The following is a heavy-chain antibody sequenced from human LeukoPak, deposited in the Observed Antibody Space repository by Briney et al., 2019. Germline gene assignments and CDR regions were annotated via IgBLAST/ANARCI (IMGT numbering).Heavy chain of an antibody. D-gene: IGHD5-12*01. CDR1: GYTFTGYY. J-gene: IGHJ4*02. Sequence: SVKVSCKASGYTFTGYYMHWVRQAPGQGLGWMGGIIPIFGTANYAQKFQGRVTITADESTSTAYMELSSLRSEDTAVYYCARGAGYPYYFDYWGQGTLVTVSS. CDR3: ARGAGYPYYFDY. V-gene: IGHV1-69*13. CDR2: IIPIFGTA.